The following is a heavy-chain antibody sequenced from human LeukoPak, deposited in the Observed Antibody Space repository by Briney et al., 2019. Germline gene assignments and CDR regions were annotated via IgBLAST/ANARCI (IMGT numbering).Heavy chain of an antibody. CDR3: ARVDSGSACAS. CDR2: ISKNGENT. D-gene: IGHD6-19*01. Sequence: GGSLRLSCAASGFTLSSYSMHWVRQAPGKGLEFVSAISKNGENTYYANSVKGRFTISGDISKNTLYLQMGSLRPDDMAVYYCARVDSGSACASWGQGILVTVSS. CDR1: GFTLSSYS. V-gene: IGHV3-64*01. J-gene: IGHJ1*01.